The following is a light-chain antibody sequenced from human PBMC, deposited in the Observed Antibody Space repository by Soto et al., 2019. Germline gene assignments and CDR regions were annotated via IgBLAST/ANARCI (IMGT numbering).Light chain of an antibody. CDR1: SSDVGGYNY. CDR2: EVS. V-gene: IGLV2-14*01. Sequence: QSALTQPASVSGSPGQSITISCTGTSSDVGGYNYVSWYQQHPGKAPKLMIYEVSNRPSGVSNRFSGSKSGNTASLTISGLQDEDEADYYCSSYTSSSTLENVFGTGTKLTVL. J-gene: IGLJ1*01. CDR3: SSYTSSSTLENV.